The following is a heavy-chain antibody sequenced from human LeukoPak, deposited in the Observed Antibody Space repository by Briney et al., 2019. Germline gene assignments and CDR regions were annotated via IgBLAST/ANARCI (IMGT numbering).Heavy chain of an antibody. CDR1: GYTFTSYY. CDR2: INPSGGST. J-gene: IGHJ4*02. V-gene: IGHV1-46*01. CDR3: ARDCSGGSCYSPPLDY. Sequence: AASVKVSCKASGYTFTSYYMHWVRQAPGQGLEWMGIINPSGGSTSYAQKFQGRVTMTRDTSTSTVYMELSSLRSEDTAVYYCARDCSGGSCYSPPLDYWGQGTLVTVSS. D-gene: IGHD2-15*01.